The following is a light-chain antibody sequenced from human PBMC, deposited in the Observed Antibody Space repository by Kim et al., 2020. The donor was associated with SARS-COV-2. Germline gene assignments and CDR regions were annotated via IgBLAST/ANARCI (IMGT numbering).Light chain of an antibody. Sequence: DIQMTQSPSSLSASVGDRVSITCRASQSVNQFLNWYQQEPGKAPKLLIYAAATLQSGIPSRFSGSGSETEFTLTISSLQAEDFATYYCQQTYSTPYTFGQGTKLEI. CDR2: AAA. CDR1: QSVNQF. J-gene: IGKJ2*01. CDR3: QQTYSTPYT. V-gene: IGKV1-39*01.